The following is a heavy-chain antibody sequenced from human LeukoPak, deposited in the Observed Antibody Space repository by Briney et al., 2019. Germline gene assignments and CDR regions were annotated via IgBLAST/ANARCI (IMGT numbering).Heavy chain of an antibody. Sequence: PSETLSLTCAVYGGSFSGYYWSWIRQPPGKGLEWIGEINHSGSTNYNPSLKSRVTISVDTSKNQFSLKLSSVTAADTAVYYCARTRGGVVTQVRNYYYYYMDVWGKGTTVTISS. CDR2: INHSGST. V-gene: IGHV4-34*01. CDR1: GGSFSGYY. J-gene: IGHJ6*03. CDR3: ARTRGGVVTQVRNYYYYYMDV. D-gene: IGHD4-23*01.